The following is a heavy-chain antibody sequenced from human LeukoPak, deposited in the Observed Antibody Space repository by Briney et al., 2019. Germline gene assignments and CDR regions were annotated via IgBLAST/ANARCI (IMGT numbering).Heavy chain of an antibody. D-gene: IGHD1-26*01. CDR1: GGSIISNDYY. V-gene: IGHV4-39*01. CDR2: MHHSGNS. Sequence: SETLSLTCTLSGGSIISNDYYWGWIRQPPGKGLGRIGGMHHSGNSYQNPSLKSRVTISVDTSKQQFSLKLSSVSAADTAVYYCARYSATYGYFDPWGQGTLVTVS. CDR3: ARYSATYGYFDP. J-gene: IGHJ5*02.